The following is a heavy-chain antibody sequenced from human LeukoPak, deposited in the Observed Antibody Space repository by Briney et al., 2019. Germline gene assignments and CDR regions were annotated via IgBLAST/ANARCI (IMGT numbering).Heavy chain of an antibody. V-gene: IGHV3-23*01. CDR1: GFTFSSYA. J-gene: IGHJ4*02. Sequence: PGESLRLSCAASGFTFSSYAMSWVRQAPGKGLEWVSAISGSGGSTYYADSVKGRFTISRDNSKNTLYLQMNSLRAEDTAVYYCAKSPTVVVAAIFDYWGQGTLVTVSS. CDR2: ISGSGGST. CDR3: AKSPTVVVAAIFDY. D-gene: IGHD2-15*01.